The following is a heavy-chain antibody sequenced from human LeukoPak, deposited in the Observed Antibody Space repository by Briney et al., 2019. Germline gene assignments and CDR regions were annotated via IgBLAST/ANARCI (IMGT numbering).Heavy chain of an antibody. V-gene: IGHV3-74*01. CDR1: GFTFANYW. CDR2: TNSDESST. J-gene: IGHJ6*02. D-gene: IGHD3-10*01. CDR3: TRHYGTGSYGMDV. Sequence: GGSLRLSCAASGFTFANYWMHWVRQAPGKGLVWVSRTNSDESSTSYADSVNGRFTISRDNAKNTVYLQMDRLRVEDTAGYYCTRHYGTGSYGMDVWGQGTTVTVSS.